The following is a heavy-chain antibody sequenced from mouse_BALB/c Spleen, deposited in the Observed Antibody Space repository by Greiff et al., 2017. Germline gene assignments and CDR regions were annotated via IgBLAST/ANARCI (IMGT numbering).Heavy chain of an antibody. D-gene: IGHD2-1*01. CDR1: GYTFTSYW. J-gene: IGHJ2*01. Sequence: QVHVKQPGAELVRPGASVKLSCKASGYTFTSYWINWVKQRPGQGLEWIGNIYPSDSYTNYNQKFKDKATLTVDKSSSTAYMQLSSPTSEDSAVYYCTRLGGNFDYWGQGTTLTVSS. V-gene: IGHV1-69*02. CDR3: TRLGGNFDY. CDR2: IYPSDSYT.